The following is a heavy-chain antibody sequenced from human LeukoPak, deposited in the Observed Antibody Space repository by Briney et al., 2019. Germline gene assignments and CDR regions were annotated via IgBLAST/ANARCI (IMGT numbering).Heavy chain of an antibody. CDR3: ARGRLDSSGYPNWFDP. J-gene: IGHJ5*02. V-gene: IGHV4-59*08. D-gene: IGHD3-22*01. CDR1: GGSISSYY. CDR2: IYYSGST. Sequence: SETLSLTCTVSGGSISSYYWSWIRQPPGKGLEWIGYIYYSGSTNYNPSLKSRVTISVDTSKNQFSLKLSSVTAADTAVYYCARGRLDSSGYPNWFDPWGQGTLVTVSS.